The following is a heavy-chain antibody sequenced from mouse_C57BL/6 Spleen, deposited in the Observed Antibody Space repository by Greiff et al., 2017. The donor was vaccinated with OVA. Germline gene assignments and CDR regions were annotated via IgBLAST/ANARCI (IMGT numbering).Heavy chain of an antibody. V-gene: IGHV1-64*01. CDR1: GYTFTSYW. D-gene: IGHD1-1*01. Sequence: VQLQQPGAELVKPGASVKLSCKASGYTFTSYWMHWVKQRPGQGLEWIGMIHPNSGSTNYNEKFKSKATLTVDKSSSTAYMQLSSLTSEDSAVYYCARYYGSRHYAMDYWGQGTSVTVSS. CDR3: ARYYGSRHYAMDY. CDR2: IHPNSGST. J-gene: IGHJ4*01.